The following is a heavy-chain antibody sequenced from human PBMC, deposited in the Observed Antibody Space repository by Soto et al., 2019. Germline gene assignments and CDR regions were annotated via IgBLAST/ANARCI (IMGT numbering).Heavy chain of an antibody. CDR3: ARRSPTVTKYLGSAFDI. V-gene: IGHV1-46*03. CDR2: INPSGGST. J-gene: IGHJ3*02. D-gene: IGHD4-17*01. CDR1: GYTFTSYY. Sequence: QVQLVQSGAEVKKPGASVKVSCKASGYTFTSYYMHWVRQAPGQGLEWMGIINPSGGSTSYAQKFQGRVTMTTDTSTSTVYMELSSLRSEDTAVYYCARRSPTVTKYLGSAFDIWGQGTMVTVSS.